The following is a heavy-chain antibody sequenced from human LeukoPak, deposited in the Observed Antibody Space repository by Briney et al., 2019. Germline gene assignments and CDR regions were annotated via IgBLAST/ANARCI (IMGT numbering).Heavy chain of an antibody. CDR2: ITNIDSSK. CDR1: GFIFSDYY. CDR3: ARRTGSQAFDY. D-gene: IGHD2-8*02. V-gene: IGHV3-11*04. J-gene: IGHJ4*02. Sequence: GGSLRLSCAASGFIFSDYYMTWIRQAPGKGLEWISYITNIDSSKKYADSVKGRFTISRDNAKKSLFLQLNSLRADDTAVYYCARRTGSQAFDYWGQGTLVTVSS.